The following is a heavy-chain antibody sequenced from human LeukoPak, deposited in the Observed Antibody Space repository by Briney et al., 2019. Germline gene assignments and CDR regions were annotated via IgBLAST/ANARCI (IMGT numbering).Heavy chain of an antibody. V-gene: IGHV3-33*01. CDR1: GFTFSSYG. J-gene: IGHJ6*03. CDR3: ARDYYYYYYMDV. CDR2: IWYDGSNK. Sequence: GRSLRLSCAASGFTFSSYGMHWVRQAPGKGLEWVAVIWYDGSNKYYADSVKGRLTISRDNSKNTLYLQMNSLRAEDTAVYYCARDYYYYYYMDVWGKGTTVNVSS.